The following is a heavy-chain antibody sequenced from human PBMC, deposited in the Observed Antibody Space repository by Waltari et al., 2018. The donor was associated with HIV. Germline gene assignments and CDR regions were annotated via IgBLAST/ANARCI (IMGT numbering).Heavy chain of an antibody. Sequence: EVQLLESGGGLVQPGESLRLSCAGSEFTFSTYAMNWVRQAPGMGLEWGASSSGSGGSTYDADSVKGRFTISRDNCQDSLSLNMNNLRAEDTAVYYCARGFDTNDGSPEYWGQGTLVTVSS. V-gene: IGHV3-23*01. D-gene: IGHD2-8*01. CDR3: ARGFDTNDGSPEY. CDR1: EFTFSTYA. J-gene: IGHJ4*02. CDR2: SSGSGGST.